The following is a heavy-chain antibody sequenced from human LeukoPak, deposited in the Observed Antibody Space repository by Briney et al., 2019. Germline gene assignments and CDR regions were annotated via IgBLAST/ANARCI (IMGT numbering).Heavy chain of an antibody. CDR2: ISAYNGNT. D-gene: IGHD3-22*01. CDR1: GYTFTSYG. V-gene: IGHV1-18*01. CDR3: AREWGHDSSGYYYAY. J-gene: IGHJ4*02. Sequence: GASVKVSCKASGYTFTSYGISWVRQAPGQGLEWMGWISAYNGNTNYAQKFQGRVTITADESTSTAYMELSSLRSEDTAVYHCAREWGHDSSGYYYAYWGQGTLVTVSS.